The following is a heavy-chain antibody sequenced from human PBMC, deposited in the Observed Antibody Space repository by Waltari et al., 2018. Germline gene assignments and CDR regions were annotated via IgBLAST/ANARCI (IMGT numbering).Heavy chain of an antibody. J-gene: IGHJ5*02. CDR1: GGSFSGYY. V-gene: IGHV4-34*01. CDR2: INHSEST. Sequence: QVQLQQWGAGLLKPSETLSLTCAVYGGSFSGYYWSWIRQPPGKGLEWIGEINHSESTNYNPSLKSRVTRALDTPKTQFPLKLSSATAADTAVYYGSRVRNRSWFDPWGQGTLVTVSS. CDR3: SRVRNRSWFDP.